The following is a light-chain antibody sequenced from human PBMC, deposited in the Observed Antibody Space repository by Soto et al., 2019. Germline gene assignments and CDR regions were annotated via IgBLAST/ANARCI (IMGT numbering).Light chain of an antibody. CDR3: QQYGSSPSIT. J-gene: IGKJ3*01. CDR1: QSVSSSY. CDR2: GAS. Sequence: EIVLTQSPGTLYLSPGERATLSCRASQSVSSSYLAWYQQKPGQAPRLLIYGASSRATGIPDRYSGSGSGTDFTLTISRLEPEDFAGYYCQQYGSSPSITFGPGTEEDIQ. V-gene: IGKV3-20*01.